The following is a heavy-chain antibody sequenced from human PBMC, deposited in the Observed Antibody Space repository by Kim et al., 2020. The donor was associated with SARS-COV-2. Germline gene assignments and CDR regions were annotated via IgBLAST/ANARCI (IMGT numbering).Heavy chain of an antibody. CDR2: ISSSSSYI. V-gene: IGHV3-21*01. Sequence: GGSLRLSCAASGFTFSSYSMNWVRQAPGKGLEWVSSISSSSSYIYYADSVKGRFTISRDNAKNSLYLQMNSLRAEDTAVYYCASRRAALWWRLGGAFDIWGQGTMVTVSS. CDR3: ASRRAALWWRLGGAFDI. CDR1: GFTFSSYS. D-gene: IGHD2-21*02. J-gene: IGHJ3*02.